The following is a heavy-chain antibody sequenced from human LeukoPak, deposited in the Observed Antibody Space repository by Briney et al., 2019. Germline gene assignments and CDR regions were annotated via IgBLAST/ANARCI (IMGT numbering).Heavy chain of an antibody. V-gene: IGHV3-21*06. CDR1: GFIFSSCG. D-gene: IGHD1-26*01. CDR3: ARSFDNYYYHYMDV. J-gene: IGHJ6*03. CDR2: ISSSSSYI. Sequence: PGGSPRLSCAASGFIFSSCGMNWVRQAPGKGLEWLSSISSSSSYIYYVDSVQGRFTISRDNAKNSLYLQMNSLRAEDTAVYSCARSFDNYYYHYMDVWGKGTTVTISS.